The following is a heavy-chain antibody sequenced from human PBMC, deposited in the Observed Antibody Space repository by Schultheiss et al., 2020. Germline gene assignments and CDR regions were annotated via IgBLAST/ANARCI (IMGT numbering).Heavy chain of an antibody. CDR1: GFTFSSKW. V-gene: IGHV3-74*01. CDR3: LPEMSTKRFDY. D-gene: IGHD5-24*01. Sequence: GGSLRLSCVASGFTFSSKWMHWVRQAPGKGLVWVSRIKPDGFGPKYADSVEGRFTISRDNAKNTLSLQMNSLRAEDTAVYYCLPEMSTKRFDYWGQGILVNVYS. CDR2: IKPDGFGP. J-gene: IGHJ4*02.